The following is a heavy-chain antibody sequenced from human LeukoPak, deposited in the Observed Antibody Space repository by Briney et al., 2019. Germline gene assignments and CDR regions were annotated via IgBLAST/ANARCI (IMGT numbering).Heavy chain of an antibody. CDR3: ARVVGPFDI. Sequence: GGSLRLSCAASGFTFSTYGMHWVRQAPGKGLEWVAVIWYDGNIKYYADSVKGRFTISRDNSKNTLYLQMNNLRAEDTAVYYCARVVGPFDIWGQGTLVIVSS. D-gene: IGHD3-10*01. CDR2: IWYDGNIK. J-gene: IGHJ3*02. CDR1: GFTFSTYG. V-gene: IGHV3-33*01.